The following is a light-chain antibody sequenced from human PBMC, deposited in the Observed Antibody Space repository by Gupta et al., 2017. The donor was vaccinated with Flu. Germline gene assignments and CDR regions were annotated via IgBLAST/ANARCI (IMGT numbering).Light chain of an antibody. Sequence: TITCTGTNSDIGTYNTVSWYLQNPGEAPNLIVFEVNKRHSGGSDRFSGSKSGNTTSLTISGLQAEDEADYYCCSYKTRGTANWVFGGGTKLTVL. J-gene: IGLJ3*02. V-gene: IGLV2-23*02. CDR3: CSYKTRGTANWV. CDR1: NSDIGTYNT. CDR2: EVN.